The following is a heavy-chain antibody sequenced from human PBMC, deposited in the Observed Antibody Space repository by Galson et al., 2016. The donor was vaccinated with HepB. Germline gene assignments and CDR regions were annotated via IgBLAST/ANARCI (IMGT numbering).Heavy chain of an antibody. J-gene: IGHJ5*01. CDR2: IFWDDDD. CDR3: SYRRHHDGFTHSQECLFES. D-gene: IGHD3-10*01. Sequence: PALVKPTQTLTLTCTFSGFSLTTTGVGVGWVRQPPGKALEWLALIFWDDDDRYNTSLRSRLTITKDTSKNQVVLTMSNMEPLDTATYFCSYRRHHDGFTHSQECLFESWGQGTLFTVSS. V-gene: IGHV2-5*02. CDR1: GFSLTTTGVG.